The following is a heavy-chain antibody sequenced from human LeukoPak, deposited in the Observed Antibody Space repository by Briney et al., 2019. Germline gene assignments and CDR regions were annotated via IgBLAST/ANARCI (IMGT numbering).Heavy chain of an antibody. V-gene: IGHV3-7*03. CDR1: GFTFNNYW. D-gene: IGHD3-3*01. Sequence: GGSLRLSCAASGFTFNNYWMTWVRQGPGKGLEWVANIKPGGNEKYYVDSVKGRFTISRDNVKNSLYLQMNSLRAEDTAIYYCATFRFLGTWGQGTMVTVS. CDR3: ATFRFLGT. J-gene: IGHJ3*01. CDR2: IKPGGNEK.